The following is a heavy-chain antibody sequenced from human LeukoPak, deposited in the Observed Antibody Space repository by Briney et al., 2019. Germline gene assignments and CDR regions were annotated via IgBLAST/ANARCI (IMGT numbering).Heavy chain of an antibody. CDR3: ARHTDVGTYPLDY. Sequence: SETLSLTCTVSGGSISSYYWSWIRQPPGKGLEYIGYIYYSGSTNYNPSLKGRVTMSVDTSKNQFSLKLSSVTAADTAVYYCARHTDVGTYPLDYWGQGTLVTVSS. CDR1: GGSISSYY. CDR2: IYYSGST. V-gene: IGHV4-59*08. J-gene: IGHJ4*02. D-gene: IGHD1-26*01.